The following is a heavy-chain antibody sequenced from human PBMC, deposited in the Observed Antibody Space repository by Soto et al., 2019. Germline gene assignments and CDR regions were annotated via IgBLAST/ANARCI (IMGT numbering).Heavy chain of an antibody. CDR1: GSTFTDFT. V-gene: IGHV3-23*01. CDR2: ISGDGLST. Sequence: PGGSLRLSCAGSGSTFTDFTMTWVRQAPGKGLEWVSAISGDGLSTYYAGSVKGRFTISRDNSKTTLYLQMNSLRAEGTAVYYCARRPDAFDIWGRGTMVTVSS. CDR3: ARRPDAFDI. J-gene: IGHJ3*02.